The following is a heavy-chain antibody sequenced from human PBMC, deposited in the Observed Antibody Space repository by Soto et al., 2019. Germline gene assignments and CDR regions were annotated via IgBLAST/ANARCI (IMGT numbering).Heavy chain of an antibody. D-gene: IGHD5-18*01. CDR1: GGSISSGGYS. CDR3: ARATGMAPFDY. Sequence: PSETLSLTCAVSGGSISSGGYSWSWLRRPPGKGLEWIGYIFHSGSTYYNPSLKSRVTISVDKSKNHFSLKVSSVTAADTAVYYCARATGMAPFDYWGQGTLVTVSS. V-gene: IGHV4-30-2*01. CDR2: IFHSGST. J-gene: IGHJ4*02.